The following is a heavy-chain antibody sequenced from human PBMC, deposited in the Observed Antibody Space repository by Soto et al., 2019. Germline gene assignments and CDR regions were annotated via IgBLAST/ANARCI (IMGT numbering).Heavy chain of an antibody. Sequence: DVQLVESGGGLIQPGASLRLSCAAFGLTISGKKYVAWVRQAPGKGLEWVSGLYDVDGSFYADSVRGRFTTSSDSSKTTVYLQMNDLRPDGTAVYYCATWHEREHAYDVWGQGTTVTVSS. CDR2: LYDVDGS. V-gene: IGHV3-53*01. CDR1: GLTISGKKY. CDR3: ATWHEREHAYDV. J-gene: IGHJ3*01. D-gene: IGHD1-1*01.